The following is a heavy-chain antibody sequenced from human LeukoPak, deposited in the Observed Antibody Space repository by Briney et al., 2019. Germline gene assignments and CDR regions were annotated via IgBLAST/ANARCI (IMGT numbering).Heavy chain of an antibody. V-gene: IGHV3-23*01. CDR1: GFTFSSAA. D-gene: IGHD6-13*01. J-gene: IGHJ4*02. CDR3: AKGAHKYSSSSHPFDY. CDR2: FSGSGSSK. Sequence: PGGSLRLSSAAPGFTFSSAAMSWGRQAPQERRWWGSAFSGSGSSKYYADSVRGRFTISRDNSKNRLYLQMNSLRAEDTAVYYCAKGAHKYSSSSHPFDYWGQGTLVTVSS.